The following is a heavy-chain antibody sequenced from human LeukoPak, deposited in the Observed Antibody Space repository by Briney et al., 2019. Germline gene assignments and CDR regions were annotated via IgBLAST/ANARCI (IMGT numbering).Heavy chain of an antibody. J-gene: IGHJ4*02. CDR1: GGSISSGSYY. CDR2: IYTSGST. Sequence: SETLSLTCTVSGGSISSGSYYWSWIRQPAGKGLEWIGRIYTSGSTNYNPSLKSRVTISVDTPKNQFSLKLSSVTAADTAVYYCARGDFWSGYPYWGQGTLVTVSS. D-gene: IGHD3-3*01. V-gene: IGHV4-61*02. CDR3: ARGDFWSGYPY.